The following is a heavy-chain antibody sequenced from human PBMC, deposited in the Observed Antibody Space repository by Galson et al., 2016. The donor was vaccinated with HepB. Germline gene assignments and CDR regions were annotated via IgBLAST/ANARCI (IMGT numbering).Heavy chain of an antibody. Sequence: SLRLSCGASGFILGSDGIHWGRPAPGKGLEWVATVWFDGSNKYYVDAVKGRFTIYRDNSKNTVDLQMNSLRTEDTAVYYCARDSSLSARIYYYFYGLDVWGQGTTVTVSS. J-gene: IGHJ6*02. D-gene: IGHD6-6*01. CDR2: VWFDGSNK. CDR1: GFILGSDG. CDR3: ARDSSLSARIYYYFYGLDV. V-gene: IGHV3-33*01.